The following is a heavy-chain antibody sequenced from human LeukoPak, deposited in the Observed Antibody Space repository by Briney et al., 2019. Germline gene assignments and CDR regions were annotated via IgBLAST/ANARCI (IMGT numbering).Heavy chain of an antibody. D-gene: IGHD6-6*01. J-gene: IGHJ6*03. CDR1: GDSISSRSYY. V-gene: IGHV4-39*07. Sequence: SETLSLTCTVSGDSISSRSYYWDWIRQPPGGGLEWMGSIFYRGSTYYNPSLKSRVTISIDTSKNQFSLKLSSVTAADTAVYYCARGRWWFAGRPPHYMDVWGKGTTVTVSS. CDR3: ARGRWWFAGRPPHYMDV. CDR2: IFYRGST.